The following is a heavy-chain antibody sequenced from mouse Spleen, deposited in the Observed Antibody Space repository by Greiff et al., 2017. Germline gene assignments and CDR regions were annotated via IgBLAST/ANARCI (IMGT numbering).Heavy chain of an antibody. V-gene: IGHV1-64*01. CDR2: IHPNSGST. J-gene: IGHJ2*01. CDR3: ARSPRPLSYFDY. D-gene: IGHD2-3*01. Sequence: VQLQQPGAELVKPGASVKLSCKASGYTFTSYWMHWVKQRPGQGLEWIGMIHPNSGSTNYNEKFKSKATLTVDKSSSTAYMELRSLTSEDSAVYYCARSPRPLSYFDYWGQGTTLTVSS. CDR1: GYTFTSYW.